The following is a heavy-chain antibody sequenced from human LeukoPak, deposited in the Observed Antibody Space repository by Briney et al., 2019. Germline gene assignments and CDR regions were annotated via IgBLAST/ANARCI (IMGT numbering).Heavy chain of an antibody. J-gene: IGHJ5*02. D-gene: IGHD4-17*01. Sequence: SVKVSCKASGGTFSSYAISWVRQAPGQGLEWMGGIIPIFGTANYAQKFQGRVTITADESTSTAYMELSSLRSEDTAVYYCARDRESKHGYGDYWFDPWGQGTLVTVSS. CDR3: ARDRESKHGYGDYWFDP. CDR2: IIPIFGTA. V-gene: IGHV1-69*13. CDR1: GGTFSSYA.